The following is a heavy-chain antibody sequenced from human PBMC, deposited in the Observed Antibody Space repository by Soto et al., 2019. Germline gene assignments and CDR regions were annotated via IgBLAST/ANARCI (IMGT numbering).Heavy chain of an antibody. CDR2: ISSSSSYI. CDR1: GFTFSSYS. J-gene: IGHJ4*02. CDR3: ASSKPMATGY. D-gene: IGHD5-12*01. Sequence: EVQLVESGGGLVKPGGSLRLSCAASGFTFSSYSMNWVRQAPGKGLEWVSSISSSSSYIYYADSVKGRFTISRDNAKNSLYLQMNSLRAEDTGVYYCASSKPMATGYWGQGTLVTVSS. V-gene: IGHV3-21*01.